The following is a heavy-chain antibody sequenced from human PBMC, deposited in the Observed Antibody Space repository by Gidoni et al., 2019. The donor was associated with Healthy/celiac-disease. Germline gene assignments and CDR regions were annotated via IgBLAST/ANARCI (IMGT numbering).Heavy chain of an antibody. CDR3: ARSRCSSTSCYIYYYGSGSYFEGRSNAFDI. CDR1: GYTFTRYD. Sequence: QVQLVQSGAEVKKPGASVTVSCKASGYTFTRYDSNWVRQATGQGIEWMGWMNPNSGNTGSAQKFQGRVTMTRNTSLRTAYMELSSLRSEDTAVYYCARSRCSSTSCYIYYYGSGSYFEGRSNAFDIWGQGTMVTVSS. J-gene: IGHJ3*02. V-gene: IGHV1-8*01. D-gene: IGHD3-10*01. CDR2: MNPNSGNT.